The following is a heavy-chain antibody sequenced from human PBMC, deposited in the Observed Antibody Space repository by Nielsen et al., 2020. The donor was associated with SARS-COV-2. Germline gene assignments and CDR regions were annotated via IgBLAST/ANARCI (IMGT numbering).Heavy chain of an antibody. CDR2: IYTLGPT. CDR1: GFNVSNTF. J-gene: IGHJ4*02. Sequence: GGSLRLSCAAFGFNVSNTFMTWVRQAPGKGLEWVSIIYTLGPTFYADSVKGRFTISRLTSKNTPYLQLNSLTSDDTAVYYCARGGGLSRYYFDFWGRGTQVTVSS. D-gene: IGHD6-25*01. V-gene: IGHV3-53*04. CDR3: ARGGGLSRYYFDF.